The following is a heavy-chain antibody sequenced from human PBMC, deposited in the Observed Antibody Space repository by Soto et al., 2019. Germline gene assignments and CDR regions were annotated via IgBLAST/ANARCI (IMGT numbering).Heavy chain of an antibody. CDR3: ARDRRIAVAGDAFDI. Sequence: GGSLRLSCAASGFTFSSYGMHWVRQAPGKGLEWVAVIWYDGSNKYYTDSVKGRFTISRDNSKNTLYRQMNSLRAEDTAVYSCARDRRIAVAGDAFDIWGQGTMVTVSS. CDR1: GFTFSSYG. V-gene: IGHV3-33*01. CDR2: IWYDGSNK. D-gene: IGHD6-19*01. J-gene: IGHJ3*02.